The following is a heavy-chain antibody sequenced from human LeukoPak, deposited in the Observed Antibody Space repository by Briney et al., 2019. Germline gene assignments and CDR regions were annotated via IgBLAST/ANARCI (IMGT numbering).Heavy chain of an antibody. CDR3: AKDRLGAMLYFDY. V-gene: IGHV3-23*01. D-gene: IGHD1-26*01. CDR1: GLTFSTYG. Sequence: GSLRLSCAASGLTFSTYGMSWVRQAPGKGLDWVSAISGSGDTTYFADSVKGRFTISRDNSKNTLYLQMNSLRAEDTAVYYCAKDRLGAMLYFDYWGQGTLVTVSS. CDR2: ISGSGDTT. J-gene: IGHJ4*02.